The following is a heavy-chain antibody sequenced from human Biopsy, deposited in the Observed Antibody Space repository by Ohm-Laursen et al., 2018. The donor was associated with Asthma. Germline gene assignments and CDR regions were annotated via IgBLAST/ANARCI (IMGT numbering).Heavy chain of an antibody. CDR1: GFMFRSFG. D-gene: IGHD5-12*01. Sequence: SLRLSCAASGFMFRSFGMHWVRQAPGEGLEWVAVISYDGNHKFYEDSVKGRFTISRDNSKNTPYLQMNSLRTEDTAVYYCAKRRGYSGHDNDYWGQGTLVIVSS. CDR2: ISYDGNHK. CDR3: AKRRGYSGHDNDY. J-gene: IGHJ4*02. V-gene: IGHV3-30*18.